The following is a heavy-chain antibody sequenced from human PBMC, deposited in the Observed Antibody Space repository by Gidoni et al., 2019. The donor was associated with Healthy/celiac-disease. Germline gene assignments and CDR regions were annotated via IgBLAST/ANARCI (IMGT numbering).Heavy chain of an antibody. Sequence: QVQLQESGPGLVKPSQTLSLTCTVPGGSISSGGYYWSWIRQHPGKGLEWIGYIYYSGSTYYNPSLKSRVTISVDTSKNQFSLKLSSVTAADTAVYYCARGGLDSSGYYFDYWGQGTLVTVSS. CDR2: IYYSGST. CDR1: GGSISSGGYY. CDR3: ARGGLDSSGYYFDY. V-gene: IGHV4-31*03. D-gene: IGHD3-22*01. J-gene: IGHJ4*02.